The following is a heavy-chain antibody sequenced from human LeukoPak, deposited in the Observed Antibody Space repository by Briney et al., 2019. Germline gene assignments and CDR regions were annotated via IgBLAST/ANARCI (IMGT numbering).Heavy chain of an antibody. V-gene: IGHV4-38-2*02. CDR1: GYSITSDYY. CDR2: IYHSGVT. D-gene: IGHD1-26*01. Sequence: SETLSLTCTVSGYSITSDYYWGWIRQSPGKGLEWIGSIYHSGVTYFNPSLKSRITLSIDASKNQFSLQLSSVTAADTALYYCVRSGPYIKEGFDYWGQGTLVTVSS. CDR3: VRSGPYIKEGFDY. J-gene: IGHJ4*01.